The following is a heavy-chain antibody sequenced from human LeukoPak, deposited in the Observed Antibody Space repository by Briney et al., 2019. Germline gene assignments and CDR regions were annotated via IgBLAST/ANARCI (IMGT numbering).Heavy chain of an antibody. CDR3: ARVSWLPGYFDY. D-gene: IGHD5-12*01. J-gene: IGHJ4*02. V-gene: IGHV4-61*01. CDR2: IYYSGST. Sequence: PSETLSLTCTVSGGSVSSGSYYWSWIRQPPGKGLEWIGYIYYSGSTNYNPSLKSRVTISVDTSKNQFSLKLSSVTAADTAVYYCARVSWLPGYFDYWGQGTLVTVSS. CDR1: GGSVSSGSYY.